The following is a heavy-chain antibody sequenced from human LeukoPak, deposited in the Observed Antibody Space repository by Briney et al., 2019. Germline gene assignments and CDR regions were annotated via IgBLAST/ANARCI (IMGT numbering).Heavy chain of an antibody. CDR1: GFTFSSYG. CDR2: ISYDGSNK. Sequence: GGSLRLSCAASGFTFSSYGMHWVRQAPGKGLEWAAVISYDGSNKYYADSVKGRFTISRDNSKNTLYLQMNSLRAEDTAVYYCARDSSGPHSYDSWGQGTLVTVSS. J-gene: IGHJ4*02. CDR3: ARDSSGPHSYDS. V-gene: IGHV3-30*03. D-gene: IGHD6-19*01.